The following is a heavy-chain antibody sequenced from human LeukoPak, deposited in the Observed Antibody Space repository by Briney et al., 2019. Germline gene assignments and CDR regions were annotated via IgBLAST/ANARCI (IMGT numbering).Heavy chain of an antibody. Sequence: PRGSLRLSCAASGFTFSNTWMNWVRQAPGKGLEWVGRIQSKTDGGTTEYAAPVKGRFTISRDDSKTTLYLQMNSLKTEDTAVYYCATLTVRGVINIWGQGTLVTVSS. CDR1: GFTFSNTW. CDR3: ATLTVRGVINI. CDR2: IQSKTDGGTT. D-gene: IGHD3-10*01. V-gene: IGHV3-15*01. J-gene: IGHJ4*02.